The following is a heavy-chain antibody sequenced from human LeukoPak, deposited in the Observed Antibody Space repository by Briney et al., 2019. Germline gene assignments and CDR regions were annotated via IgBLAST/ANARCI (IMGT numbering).Heavy chain of an antibody. V-gene: IGHV3-30*02. J-gene: IGHJ6*02. D-gene: IGHD3-10*01. Sequence: GGSLRLSCAASGFTFSSYGMHWVRQAPGKGLEWVAFIRYDGSNKYYADSVKGRFTISRDNSKNTLYLQMNSLRADDTAVYYCAKASPYGSGSYYGMDVWGQGTTVTVSS. CDR1: GFTFSSYG. CDR2: IRYDGSNK. CDR3: AKASPYGSGSYYGMDV.